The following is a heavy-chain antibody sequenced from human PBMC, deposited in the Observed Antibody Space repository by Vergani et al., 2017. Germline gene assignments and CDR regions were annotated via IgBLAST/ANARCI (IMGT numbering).Heavy chain of an antibody. V-gene: IGHV3-33*01. CDR2: IWYDGSNK. D-gene: IGHD6-13*01. CDR1: GFTFSSYG. Sequence: QVQLVESGGGVVQPGRSLRLSCAASGFTFSSYGMHWVRQAPGKGLEWVAVIWYDGSNKYYADSVKGRFTISRDNSKNTLYLQMNSLRAEDTAVYYCARVGGIAAQTTTNYDYDYYMDVWGKGTTVTVSS. J-gene: IGHJ6*03. CDR3: ARVGGIAAQTTTNYDYDYYMDV.